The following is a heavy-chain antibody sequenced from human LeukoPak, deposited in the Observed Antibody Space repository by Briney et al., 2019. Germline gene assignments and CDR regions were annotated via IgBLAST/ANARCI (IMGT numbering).Heavy chain of an antibody. D-gene: IGHD3-22*01. J-gene: IGHJ4*02. CDR3: ARGPQTYYYDSSGYYFDY. Sequence: ASVKVSCKASGYTFTSYAMNWVRQAPGQGLEWMGWINTNTGNPTYAQGFTGRFVFSLDTSVSTAYLQISSLRAEDTAVYYCARGPQTYYYDSSGYYFDYWGQGTLVTVSS. CDR2: INTNTGNP. CDR1: GYTFTSYA. V-gene: IGHV7-4-1*02.